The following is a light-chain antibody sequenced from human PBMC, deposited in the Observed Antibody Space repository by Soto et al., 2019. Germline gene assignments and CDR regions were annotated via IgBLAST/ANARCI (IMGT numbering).Light chain of an antibody. CDR1: SSDVGAYNY. Sequence: QSALTQPASVSGSPGQSITISCTGTSSDVGAYNYVSWYQQHPGKAPELIIFDVTNRPSGVSNRFSGSKSGNTASLTISGLQAEDETDYYCSSYTISSIYVFGTVTKVTVL. CDR2: DVT. V-gene: IGLV2-14*01. CDR3: SSYTISSIYV. J-gene: IGLJ1*01.